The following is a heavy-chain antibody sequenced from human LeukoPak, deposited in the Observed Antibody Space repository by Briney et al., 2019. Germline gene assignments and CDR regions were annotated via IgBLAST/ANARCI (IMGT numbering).Heavy chain of an antibody. CDR2: ISWNSGSI. CDR1: GFTFDDYA. J-gene: IGHJ4*02. Sequence: GGSLILSCAASGFTFDDYAMHWVRQAAGKGLEWVSGISWNSGSIVYADSVKGRFTISRDNAKNSLYLQMNSLRADDTALYYCATDPWSYLEYYFDYWGQGTLVTVSS. D-gene: IGHD1-26*01. CDR3: ATDPWSYLEYYFDY. V-gene: IGHV3-9*01.